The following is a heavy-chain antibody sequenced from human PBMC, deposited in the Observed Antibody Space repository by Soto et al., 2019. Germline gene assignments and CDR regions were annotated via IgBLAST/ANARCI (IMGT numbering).Heavy chain of an antibody. D-gene: IGHD2-15*01. J-gene: IGHJ6*02. CDR3: ARRGYCSGGSCYQGDYGMDV. CDR2: IYPGDSDT. Sequence: GESLKISCKGSGYSFTSYWIGWVRQMPGKGLEWMGIIYPGDSDTRYSPSFQGQVTISADKSISTAYLQWSSLKASDTAMYYCARRGYCSGGSCYQGDYGMDVWGQGTTVTVSS. V-gene: IGHV5-51*01. CDR1: GYSFTSYW.